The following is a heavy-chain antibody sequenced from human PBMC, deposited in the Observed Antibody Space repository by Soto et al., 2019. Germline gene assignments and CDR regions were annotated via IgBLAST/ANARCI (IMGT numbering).Heavy chain of an antibody. Sequence: SETLSLTCTVPGGSISSGDYYWSWIRQHPGKGLEWIGYIYYSGSTYYNPSLKSRVTISGDTSKNQFSLKLSSVTAADTAVYYCARVYDSSGYPHFDYWGQGTLVTVSS. CDR2: IYYSGST. CDR3: ARVYDSSGYPHFDY. CDR1: GGSISSGDYY. V-gene: IGHV4-31*03. D-gene: IGHD3-22*01. J-gene: IGHJ4*02.